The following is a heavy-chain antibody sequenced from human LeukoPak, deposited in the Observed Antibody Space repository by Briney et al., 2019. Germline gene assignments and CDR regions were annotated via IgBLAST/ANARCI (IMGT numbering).Heavy chain of an antibody. D-gene: IGHD3-10*01. J-gene: IGHJ4*02. V-gene: IGHV4-59*13. CDR1: GVSITTYY. Sequence: PSETLSLTCTVSGVSITTYYWSWIRQPPGKGLEWIGYIYHSGSTNYNPSPNSRVTISVDTSKNEFSLKLTSVTAADTAVYYCAREANYYGAGSYFGGTFDYWGQGSLVTVSS. CDR2: IYHSGST. CDR3: AREANYYGAGSYFGGTFDY.